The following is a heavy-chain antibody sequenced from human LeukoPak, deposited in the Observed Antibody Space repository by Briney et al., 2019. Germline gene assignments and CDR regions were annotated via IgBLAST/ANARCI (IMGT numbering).Heavy chain of an antibody. J-gene: IGHJ3*02. CDR1: GGSISSYY. CDR2: IYYSGST. Sequence: SETLSLTCTVSGGSISSYYWSWIRQPPGKGLEWIGYIYYSGSTNYNPSLESRVTISVDTSKNQFSLKLSSVTAADTAVYYCAGPAPGAFDIWGQGTMVTVSS. D-gene: IGHD1-14*01. CDR3: AGPAPGAFDI. V-gene: IGHV4-59*01.